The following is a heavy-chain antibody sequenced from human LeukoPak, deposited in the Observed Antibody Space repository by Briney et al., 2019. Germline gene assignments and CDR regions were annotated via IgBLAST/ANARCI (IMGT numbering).Heavy chain of an antibody. J-gene: IGHJ4*02. D-gene: IGHD5-12*01. V-gene: IGHV4-31*03. CDR1: GGSISSGGYY. Sequence: SQILSLTCTVSGGSISSGGYYWSWIRQHPGKGLEWVGYIYYSGSTYYHPSLKSRVTISVDTSKNQFSLKLSSLTAADTAVYYCAASLSGYDYGFFEYWRQGTLVTVSS. CDR2: IYYSGST. CDR3: AASLSGYDYGFFEY.